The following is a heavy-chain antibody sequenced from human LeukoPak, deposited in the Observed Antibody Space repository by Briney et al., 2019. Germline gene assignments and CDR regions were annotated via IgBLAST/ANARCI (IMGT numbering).Heavy chain of an antibody. CDR3: AKLMVRGVMEGFDY. Sequence: GGSLRLSCAASGFTFSSFAMSWVRQAPGKGLEWVSAISGSGGSTYYADSVKGWFSISRDNSKNTMYLQMNSLRAEDTAVYYCAKLMVRGVMEGFDYWGQGTLVTVSS. J-gene: IGHJ4*02. D-gene: IGHD3-10*01. CDR2: ISGSGGST. V-gene: IGHV3-23*01. CDR1: GFTFSSFA.